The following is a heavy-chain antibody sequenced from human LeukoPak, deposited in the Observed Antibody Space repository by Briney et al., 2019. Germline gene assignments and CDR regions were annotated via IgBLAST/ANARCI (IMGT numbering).Heavy chain of an antibody. V-gene: IGHV4-39*01. CDR1: GGSISSSSDY. J-gene: IGHJ4*02. CDR3: ASQAALWNSGYHWFFDY. D-gene: IGHD5-12*01. Sequence: SETLSLTCTVSGGSISSSSDYWGWIRQPPGKGLEWIGTTFYSGSTYYNPSLKSRVTISVDTSKNQFSLRLTSVTAADTAVYYCASQAALWNSGYHWFFDYWGQGTLVTVSS. CDR2: TFYSGST.